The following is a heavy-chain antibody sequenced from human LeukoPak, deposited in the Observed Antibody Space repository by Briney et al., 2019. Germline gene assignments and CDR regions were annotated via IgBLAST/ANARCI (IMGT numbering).Heavy chain of an antibody. V-gene: IGHV1-46*01. D-gene: IGHD3-16*01. CDR3: ARVRYRLAETYIDY. CDR1: GYTFTNSY. CDR2: INPDGGNT. J-gene: IGHJ4*02. Sequence: ASVKVSCKASGYTFTNSYIHWVRQAPGQVLEWMGLINPDGGNTDYAQNFQGRLTLTRDTSTSTVYMELSRLRSDDTAVYYCARVRYRLAETYIDYWGQGTLVTVSS.